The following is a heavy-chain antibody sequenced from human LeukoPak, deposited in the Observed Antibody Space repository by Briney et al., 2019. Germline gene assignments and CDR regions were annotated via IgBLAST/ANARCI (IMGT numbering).Heavy chain of an antibody. V-gene: IGHV4-61*01. CDR3: ARGNLIVGASA. CDR1: GGSVSSGSYY. CDR2: IYYSGSA. J-gene: IGHJ4*02. Sequence: SETLSLTCTVSGGSVSSGSYYWSWIRQPPGKGLEWIGYIYYSGSANYNPSLKSRVTISVDTSKNQFSLKLSSVTAADTAVYYCARGNLIVGASAWGQGTLVTVSS. D-gene: IGHD1-26*01.